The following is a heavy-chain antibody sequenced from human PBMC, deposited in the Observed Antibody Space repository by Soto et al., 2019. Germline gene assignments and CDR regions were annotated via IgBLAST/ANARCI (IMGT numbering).Heavy chain of an antibody. J-gene: IGHJ6*02. V-gene: IGHV5-10-1*01. D-gene: IGHD6-19*01. CDR3: ARLNRSSGWYRYYYYYGMDV. CDR2: IDPSDSYT. CDR1: GYSFTSYW. Sequence: PGESLKISCKGSGYSFTSYWISWVRQMPGKGLEWMGRIDPSDSYTNHSPSFQGHVTISADKSISTAYLQWSSLKASDTAMYYCARLNRSSGWYRYYYYYGMDVWGQGTTVTVSS.